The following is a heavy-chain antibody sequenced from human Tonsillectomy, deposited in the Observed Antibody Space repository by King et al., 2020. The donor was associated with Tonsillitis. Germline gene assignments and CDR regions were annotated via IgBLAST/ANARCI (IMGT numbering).Heavy chain of an antibody. J-gene: IGHJ3*02. D-gene: IGHD3-22*01. Sequence: QLQESGPGLVKPSETLSLTCTVSRGSISSYYWSWIRQPPGKGLDWIGYIYDTGSTNYNPSLKSRVTISVDTSKNQFSLKLSSVTAADTAVYYCARLAGGYSSGYPHDAFDIWGQGTMVTVSS. CDR3: ARLAGGYSSGYPHDAFDI. CDR1: RGSISSYY. CDR2: IYDTGST. V-gene: IGHV4-59*08.